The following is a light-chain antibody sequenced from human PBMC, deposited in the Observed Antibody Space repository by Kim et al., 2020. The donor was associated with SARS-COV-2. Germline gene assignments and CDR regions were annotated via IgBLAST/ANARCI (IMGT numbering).Light chain of an antibody. CDR2: QDS. J-gene: IGLJ1*01. CDR3: QAWDSNTHNYV. Sequence: SYELTQPPSVSVSPGQTASITCSGYKLGEKYVSWYHQKPGQSPVVVIFQDSQRPSGIPERFSGSNSGNTATLTISGTQSMDEADYYCQAWDSNTHNYVFG. CDR1: KLGEKY. V-gene: IGLV3-1*01.